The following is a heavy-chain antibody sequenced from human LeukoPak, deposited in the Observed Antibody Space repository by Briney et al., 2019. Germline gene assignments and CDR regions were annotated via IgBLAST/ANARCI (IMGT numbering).Heavy chain of an antibody. D-gene: IGHD6-6*01. V-gene: IGHV5-51*01. Sequence: GESLKISSQTSGFTFTNYWIGWVRPMPGKGLEWMGIIYPGDSDTKYSPSFRGQVTMSADKSTSTAYLQWGSLKASDTAMYFCARGDASMATGFNYWGQGTLVTVSS. J-gene: IGHJ4*02. CDR3: ARGDASMATGFNY. CDR1: GFTFTNYW. CDR2: IYPGDSDT.